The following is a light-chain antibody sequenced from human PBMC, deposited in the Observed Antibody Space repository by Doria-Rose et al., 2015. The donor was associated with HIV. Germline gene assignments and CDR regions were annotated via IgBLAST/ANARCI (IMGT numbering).Light chain of an antibody. J-gene: IGKJ1*01. Sequence: TQSPGNLSLSPGERATLSCRASQSFSSHYLAWYQQKPGQAPSLLIYDGSTRTTGIPDRFSASGSGTDFTLTINRLEPEDFALYYCHQYGTSWTFGQGTKVEI. CDR3: HQYGTSWT. CDR1: QSFSSHY. V-gene: IGKV3-20*01. CDR2: DGS.